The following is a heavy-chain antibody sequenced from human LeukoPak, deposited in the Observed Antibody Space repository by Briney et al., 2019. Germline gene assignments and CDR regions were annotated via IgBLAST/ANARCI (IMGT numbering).Heavy chain of an antibody. D-gene: IGHD2-2*01. Sequence: QPGRSLRLSCAASGFTFSSYGMHRVRQAPGKGLEWVAVISYDRSNEYYADSVKGRFTISRDNSKNTLYLQMNSLRAEDTAVYYCAKRGCSSTSCYHYYYGMYVWGQGTTVTVSS. V-gene: IGHV3-30*18. CDR3: AKRGCSSTSCYHYYYGMYV. CDR2: ISYDRSNE. CDR1: GFTFSSYG. J-gene: IGHJ6*02.